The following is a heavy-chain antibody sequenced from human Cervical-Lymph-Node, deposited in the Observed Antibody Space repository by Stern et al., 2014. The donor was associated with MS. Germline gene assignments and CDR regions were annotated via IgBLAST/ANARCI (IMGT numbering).Heavy chain of an antibody. CDR3: ARDRDYDSSGYDRVDAFDI. CDR1: GGTFSSYA. V-gene: IGHV1-69*01. J-gene: IGHJ3*02. CDR2: IIPIFGTA. D-gene: IGHD3-22*01. Sequence: VQLVESGAEVKKPGSSVKVSCKASGGTFSSYAISWVRQAPGQGLEWMGGIIPIFGTATYAQKFQGRVTITADESTSTAYMELSSLRSEDTAVYYCARDRDYDSSGYDRVDAFDIWGQGTMVTVSS.